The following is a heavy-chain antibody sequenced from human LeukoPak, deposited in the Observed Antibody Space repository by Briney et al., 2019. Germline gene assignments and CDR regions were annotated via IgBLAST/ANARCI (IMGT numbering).Heavy chain of an antibody. D-gene: IGHD6-13*01. V-gene: IGHV4-4*07. CDR1: GGSISPYY. CDR2: IYYTGTT. CDR3: ARGLTAAVDRALDY. Sequence: PSETLSLTCTVSGGSISPYYWSWIRQPAGKGLEWIGRIYYTGTTDYNPSLKSRVSMSQDTSTKQFSLKLSSVTAADTAVYYCARGLTAAVDRALDYWGQGTLVTVSS. J-gene: IGHJ4*02.